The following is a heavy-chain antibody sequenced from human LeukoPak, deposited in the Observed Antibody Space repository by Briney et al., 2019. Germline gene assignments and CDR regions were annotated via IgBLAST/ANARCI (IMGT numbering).Heavy chain of an antibody. D-gene: IGHD1-1*01. J-gene: IGHJ3*02. V-gene: IGHV3-23*01. CDR1: GFTFSSYA. CDR3: AKAGMQANWNPRDDAFDI. CDR2: ISGSGGST. Sequence: GGSLRLSCAASGFTFSSYAMSWVRQAPGKGLEWVSAISGSGGSTYYADSVKGRFTISRDNSKNTLYLQMNSLRAEDTAVYYCAKAGMQANWNPRDDAFDIWGQGTMVTVPS.